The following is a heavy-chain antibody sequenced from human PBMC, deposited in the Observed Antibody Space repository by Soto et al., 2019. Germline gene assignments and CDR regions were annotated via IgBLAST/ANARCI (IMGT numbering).Heavy chain of an antibody. D-gene: IGHD3-3*01. CDR2: INHSGST. J-gene: IGHJ5*02. V-gene: IGHV4-34*01. CDR3: ARGRYYDFWSGYSGWFDP. Sequence: SETLSLTCAVYGGSISGYYWSWIRQPPGKGLEWIGEINHSGSTNYNPSLKSRVTISVDTSKNQFSLKLSSVTAADTAVYYCARGRYYDFWSGYSGWFDPWGQGTLVTVSS. CDR1: GGSISGYY.